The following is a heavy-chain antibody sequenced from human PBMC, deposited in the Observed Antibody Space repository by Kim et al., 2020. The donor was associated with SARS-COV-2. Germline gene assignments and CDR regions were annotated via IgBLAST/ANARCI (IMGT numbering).Heavy chain of an antibody. CDR1: GLIFSNAW. CDR2: IKSKTDGGTT. CDR3: TTKVMVATLGMDA. D-gene: IGHD3-16*01. V-gene: IGHV3-15*01. J-gene: IGHJ6*02. Sequence: GGSLRLSCAASGLIFSNAWTSWVRQAPGKGLEWVGLIKSKTDGGTTDYAAPVKGRFSISRDDSEDTLYLQMNSLKTEDTAVYYCTTKVMVATLGMDAWGQGTTVTVSS.